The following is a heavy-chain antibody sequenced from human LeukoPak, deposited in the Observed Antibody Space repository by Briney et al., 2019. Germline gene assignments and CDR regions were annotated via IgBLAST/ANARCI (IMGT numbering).Heavy chain of an antibody. CDR1: GFTFSSYG. V-gene: IGHV3-30*18. J-gene: IGHJ4*02. CDR2: ISYDGSNY. CDR3: AKDGYSSGWPVDY. Sequence: GGSLRLSCAASGFTFSSYGMHWVRQAPGKGLEWVAVISYDGSNYYYADSVKGRFTISRDNSKNTVFLRMNGLRAEDTAVYYCAKDGYSSGWPVDYWGQGTLVSVSS. D-gene: IGHD6-19*01.